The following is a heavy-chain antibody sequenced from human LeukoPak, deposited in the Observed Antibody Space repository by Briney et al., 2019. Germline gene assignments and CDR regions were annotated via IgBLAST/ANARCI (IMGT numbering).Heavy chain of an antibody. Sequence: GGSLRLSCAASGFTFSSYSMNWVRRAPGKGLEWVSSISSIISYIYYADSVKGRFTISRDNAKNSLYLQMNSLRAEDTAVYYCARGFEYYDSSGYLDYWGQGTLVTVSS. J-gene: IGHJ4*02. CDR3: ARGFEYYDSSGYLDY. CDR2: ISSIISYI. D-gene: IGHD3-22*01. V-gene: IGHV3-21*01. CDR1: GFTFSSYS.